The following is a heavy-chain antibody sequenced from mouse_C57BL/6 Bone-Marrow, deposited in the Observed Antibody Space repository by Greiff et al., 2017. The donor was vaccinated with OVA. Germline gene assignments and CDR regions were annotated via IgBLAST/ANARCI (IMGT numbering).Heavy chain of an antibody. J-gene: IGHJ4*01. Sequence: EVKLQESGAELVRPGASVKLSCTASGFNIKDYYMHWVKQRPEQGLEWIGRIDPEDGDTEYAPKFQGKATMTADTSSNTAYLQLSSLTSEDTAVYYCTTSYGSSLYYAMDYWGQGTSVTVSS. V-gene: IGHV14-1*01. CDR2: IDPEDGDT. D-gene: IGHD1-1*01. CDR3: TTSYGSSLYYAMDY. CDR1: GFNIKDYY.